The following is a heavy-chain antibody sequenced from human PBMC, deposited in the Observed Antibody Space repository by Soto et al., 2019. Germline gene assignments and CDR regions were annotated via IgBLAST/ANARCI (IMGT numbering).Heavy chain of an antibody. V-gene: IGHV4-30-2*01. CDR3: ARCLGVRRPSGYFDY. Sequence: QLQLQESGSGLVKPSQTLSLTCAVSGGSINSGAYAWSWVRQPPGKGLEWIGYIYHSGNTYYNPSLKNRVAISVDRSKNHFSLRLTSVTAADTAVYYCARCLGVRRPSGYFDYWGQGALVTVSS. D-gene: IGHD3-16*01. CDR1: GGSINSGAYA. J-gene: IGHJ4*02. CDR2: IYHSGNT.